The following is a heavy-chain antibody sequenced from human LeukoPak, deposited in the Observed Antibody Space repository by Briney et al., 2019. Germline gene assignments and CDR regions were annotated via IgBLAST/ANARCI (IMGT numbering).Heavy chain of an antibody. CDR2: ISSSGSTI. D-gene: IGHD6-19*01. V-gene: IGHV3-48*03. Sequence: GGSLRLSCAASGFTFSSYEMNWVRQAPGKGLEWVSYISSSGSTIYYADSVKGQFTISRDNAKNSLYLQMNSLRAEDTAVYYCARAVAVRFDYWGQGTLVTVSS. CDR3: ARAVAVRFDY. CDR1: GFTFSSYE. J-gene: IGHJ4*02.